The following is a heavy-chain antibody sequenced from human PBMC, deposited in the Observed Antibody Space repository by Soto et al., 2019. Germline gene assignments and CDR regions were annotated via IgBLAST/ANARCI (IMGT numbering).Heavy chain of an antibody. D-gene: IGHD2-21*02. CDR2: INPSSSST. CDR3: AGMEAYCGGDCPFDY. J-gene: IGHJ4*02. V-gene: IGHV1-46*01. Sequence: QVQLVQSGAEVKKPGASVKVSCKASGYTFSNYYIHWVRQAPGQGLEWMGIINPSSSSTTYAQRFQGRVTMTRDTSTNTVYIALSRLRSEDTAMYYCAGMEAYCGGDCPFDYWGQGTLVTVSS. CDR1: GYTFSNYY.